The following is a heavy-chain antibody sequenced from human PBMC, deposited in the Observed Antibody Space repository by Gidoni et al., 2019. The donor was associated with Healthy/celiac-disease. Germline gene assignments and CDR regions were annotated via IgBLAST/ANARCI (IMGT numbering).Heavy chain of an antibody. Sequence: EVQLLESGGGLVQPGGSLRLSCAASGFTFSIYAMSWVRQAPGKGLEWVSAISGSGGSTYYADSVKGRFTISRDNSKNTLYLQMNSLRAEDTAVYYCAKDLWEAVAGSEYFQHWGQGTLVTVSS. CDR3: AKDLWEAVAGSEYFQH. J-gene: IGHJ1*01. CDR1: GFTFSIYA. V-gene: IGHV3-23*01. D-gene: IGHD6-19*01. CDR2: ISGSGGST.